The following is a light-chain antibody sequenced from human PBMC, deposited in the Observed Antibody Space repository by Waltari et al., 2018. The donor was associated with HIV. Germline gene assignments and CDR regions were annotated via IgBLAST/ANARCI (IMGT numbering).Light chain of an antibody. CDR1: ALPKQF. CDR2: KDA. Sequence: SYELTQPPSVAVSQGQTARITCSGDALPKQFAYWYQQKAGQAPLQVIYKDAQRPSGFPYRFSGSMSGTTVTLIISGVQPEDEADYYCESADDSGDHWVFGGGTKLSVL. V-gene: IGLV3-25*03. J-gene: IGLJ3*02. CDR3: ESADDSGDHWV.